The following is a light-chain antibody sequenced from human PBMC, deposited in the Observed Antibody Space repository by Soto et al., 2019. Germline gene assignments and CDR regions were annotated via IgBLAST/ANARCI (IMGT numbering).Light chain of an antibody. Sequence: QSVLTQPASVSGSPGQSITLSCTGTSSDVGADNYVSWYQQHPGKAPRLMIYDVTYRPSGVSDRFSGSKSGNTASLTISGLQAEDEADYYCSSYTTTNTQVFGGGTKLTVL. CDR1: SSDVGADNY. CDR2: DVT. V-gene: IGLV2-14*01. J-gene: IGLJ3*02. CDR3: SSYTTTNTQV.